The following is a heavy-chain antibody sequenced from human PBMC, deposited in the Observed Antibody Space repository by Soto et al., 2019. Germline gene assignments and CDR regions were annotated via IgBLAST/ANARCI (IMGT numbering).Heavy chain of an antibody. D-gene: IGHD5-12*01. J-gene: IGHJ4*02. CDR2: IYYSGST. CDR1: GGSISSGGYY. Sequence: QVQLQESGPGLVKPSQTLSLTCTVSGGSISSGGYYWSWIRQHPGKGLEWIGYIYYSGSTYYNPSLKSRITISVDTSNNQFSLKLSSLAAADTAVYYCARYTVATTYYFDYWGQGTLVTVSS. CDR3: ARYTVATTYYFDY. V-gene: IGHV4-31*03.